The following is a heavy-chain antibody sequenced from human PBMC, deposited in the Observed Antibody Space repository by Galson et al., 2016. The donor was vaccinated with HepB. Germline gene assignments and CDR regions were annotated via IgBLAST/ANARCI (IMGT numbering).Heavy chain of an antibody. CDR1: GFIFEDFV. CDR3: AKASGGDYFFQY. Sequence: SLRLSCAGSGFIFEDFVLHWVRQPPGKALEWVSLISWDGSITFYADSVKVRFTISRDNSKNSLYLQLDSLRPEDAAFYYCAKASGGDYFFQYWGQGSRVTVSS. V-gene: IGHV3-43D*03. CDR2: ISWDGSIT. J-gene: IGHJ4*02. D-gene: IGHD1-26*01.